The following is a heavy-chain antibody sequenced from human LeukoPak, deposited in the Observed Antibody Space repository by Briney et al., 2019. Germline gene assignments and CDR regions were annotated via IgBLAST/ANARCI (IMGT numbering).Heavy chain of an antibody. CDR2: VNPNSGGT. V-gene: IGHV1-2*02. J-gene: IGHJ4*02. D-gene: IGHD4-17*01. CDR1: GYTFTDYY. CDR3: ARTLTTATWDF. Sequence: ASVNVSCKASGYTFTDYYFNWVRQAPGQGLEWMRWVNPNSGGTHYAQSFQDRVTMTRDTSINTAYMEVSRLRSDDTAVYYCARTLTTATWDFWGQGTLVTVSS.